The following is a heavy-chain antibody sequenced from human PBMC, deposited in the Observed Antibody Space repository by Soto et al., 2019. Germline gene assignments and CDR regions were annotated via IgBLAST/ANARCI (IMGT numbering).Heavy chain of an antibody. CDR1: GYTFTSYD. D-gene: IGHD3-22*01. Sequence: ASVKGSFKASGYTFTSYDINWVRQATGQGLEWMGCMNPNSGNTVCAQKFQGRVTMTRNTSISTAYMELSSLRSEDTAVYYCARGVTMIVVDTYDAFDIWGQGTMVTVSS. J-gene: IGHJ3*02. V-gene: IGHV1-8*01. CDR2: MNPNSGNT. CDR3: ARGVTMIVVDTYDAFDI.